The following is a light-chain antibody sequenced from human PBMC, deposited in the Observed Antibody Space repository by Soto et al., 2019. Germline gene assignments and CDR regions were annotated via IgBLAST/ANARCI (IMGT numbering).Light chain of an antibody. V-gene: IGKV2-28*01. J-gene: IGKJ2*01. CDR3: MQALQTPPT. CDR2: LGS. Sequence: DIVMTQSPLSLPVTPGEPASISCRSSQSLLHSNGYNYLDWYLQKPGQSPQLLIYLGSNRASGVPDRFSGSGSGTDFTLKISRVEAEDVGVYCCMQALQTPPTFGQGTKLEIK. CDR1: QSLLHSNGYNY.